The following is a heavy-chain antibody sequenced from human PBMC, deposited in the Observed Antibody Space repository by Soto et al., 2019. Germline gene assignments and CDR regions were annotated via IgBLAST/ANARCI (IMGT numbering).Heavy chain of an antibody. D-gene: IGHD3-9*01. V-gene: IGHV4-59*01. J-gene: IGHJ6*02. CDR2: IYYSGST. Sequence: SETLSLTCTVSGGSISSYYWSWIRQPPGKGLEWIGYIYYSGSTNYNPSLKSRVTISVDTSKNQFSLKLSSVTAADTAVYYCAGSKGRTGYYYYYGMDVWGQGTTVTVSS. CDR1: GGSISSYY. CDR3: AGSKGRTGYYYYYGMDV.